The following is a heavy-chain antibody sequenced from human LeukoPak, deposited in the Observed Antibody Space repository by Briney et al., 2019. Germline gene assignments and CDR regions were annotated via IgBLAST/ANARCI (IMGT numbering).Heavy chain of an antibody. CDR2: INPNSGGT. Sequence: ASVKVSCKASGYTFTGYYMHWVRQAPGQGLEWMGRINPNSGGTNYAQKFQGRVTMTRDTSISTACMELSRLRSDDTAVYYCARRREGTTGTTSTLYFDYWGQGTLVTVSS. D-gene: IGHD1-1*01. CDR3: ARRREGTTGTTSTLYFDY. J-gene: IGHJ4*02. CDR1: GYTFTGYY. V-gene: IGHV1-2*06.